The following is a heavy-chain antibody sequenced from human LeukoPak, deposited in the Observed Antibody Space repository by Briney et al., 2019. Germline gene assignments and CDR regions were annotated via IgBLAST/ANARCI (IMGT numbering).Heavy chain of an antibody. D-gene: IGHD2-21*01. CDR3: ARRGGYSLFDY. J-gene: IGHJ4*02. CDR2: MKYDGSEI. CDR1: GFTFSSYW. Sequence: GGSLRLSCAASGFTFSSYWMSWVHQAPGKGLEWVANMKYDGSEIYYVDSVKGRFTISRDNAMNSLFLQMNSLRAEDTAVYYCARRGGYSLFDYWGQGTLVTVSS. V-gene: IGHV3-7*01.